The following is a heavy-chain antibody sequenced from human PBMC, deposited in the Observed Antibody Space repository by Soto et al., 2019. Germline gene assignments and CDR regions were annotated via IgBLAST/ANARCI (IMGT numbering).Heavy chain of an antibody. CDR3: ARGTGRIVVVVAATEYYFDY. D-gene: IGHD2-15*01. V-gene: IGHV4-39*01. CDR1: GGSIISSSYY. J-gene: IGHJ4*02. Sequence: ASETLSLTCTVSGGSIISSSYYCCCIRQPPWKGLEWIGSIYYSGSTYYNPSLKSRVTISVDTSKNQFSLKLSSVTAADTAVYCCARGTGRIVVVVAATEYYFDYWGQGTLVTVSS. CDR2: IYYSGST.